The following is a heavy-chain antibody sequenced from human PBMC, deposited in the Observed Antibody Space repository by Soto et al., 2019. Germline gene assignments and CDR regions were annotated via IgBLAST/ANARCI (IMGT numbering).Heavy chain of an antibody. CDR1: GFTFSSYS. J-gene: IGHJ6*02. CDR2: ISSSSSYI. D-gene: IGHD2-8*02. Sequence: GGSLRLSCAASGFTFSSYSMNWVRQAPGKGLEWVSSISSSSSYIYYADSVKGRFTISRDNAKNSLYLQMNSLRAVDTAVYYCARDLVVYAGNYYYYGMDVWGQGTTVTVSS. CDR3: ARDLVVYAGNYYYYGMDV. V-gene: IGHV3-21*01.